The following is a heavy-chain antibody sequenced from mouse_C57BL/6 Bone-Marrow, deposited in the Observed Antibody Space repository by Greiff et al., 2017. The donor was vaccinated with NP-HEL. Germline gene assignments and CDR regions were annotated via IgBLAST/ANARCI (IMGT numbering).Heavy chain of an antibody. Sequence: EVQGVESGGDLVKPGGSLKLSCAASGFTFSSYGMSLVRQTPDKRLEWVATISSGGSYTYYPDIVKGRFTLSRDNAKNTLYLQMSSLKSEDTAMYYCARHGATVVADFDYWGQGTTLTVSS. CDR1: GFTFSSYG. CDR2: ISSGGSYT. D-gene: IGHD1-1*01. J-gene: IGHJ2*01. V-gene: IGHV5-6*01. CDR3: ARHGATVVADFDY.